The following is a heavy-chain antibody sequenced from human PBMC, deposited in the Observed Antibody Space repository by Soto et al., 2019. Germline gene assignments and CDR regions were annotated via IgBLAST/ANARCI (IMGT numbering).Heavy chain of an antibody. V-gene: IGHV1-2*04. CDR3: ARDYSSSWFDY. D-gene: IGHD6-13*01. Sequence: QVQLVQSGAEVKKPGASVKVSCKASGYTFTAHYMHWVRQAPGQGLEWMGWINCNSGGTNYAQKLQGWVTMARDTSISTAYMELSRLRSDDTAVYYCARDYSSSWFDYWGQGTLVTVPS. J-gene: IGHJ4*02. CDR2: INCNSGGT. CDR1: GYTFTAHY.